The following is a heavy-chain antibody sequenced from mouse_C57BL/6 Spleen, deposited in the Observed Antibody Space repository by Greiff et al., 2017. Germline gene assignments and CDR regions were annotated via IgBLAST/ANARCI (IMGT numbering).Heavy chain of an antibody. CDR3: AREGIYYDYDAWFAY. D-gene: IGHD2-4*01. CDR2: IYPGSGNT. V-gene: IGHV1-76*01. J-gene: IGHJ3*01. CDR1: GYTFTDYY. Sequence: QVQLQQSGAELVRPGASVKLSCKASGYTFTDYYINWVKQRPGQGLEWIARIYPGSGNTYYNEKFKGKATLTAEKSSSTAYMQLSSLTSEDSAVYFCAREGIYYDYDAWFAYWGQGTLVTVSA.